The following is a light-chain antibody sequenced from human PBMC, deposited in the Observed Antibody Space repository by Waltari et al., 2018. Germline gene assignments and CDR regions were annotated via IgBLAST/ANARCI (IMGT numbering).Light chain of an antibody. CDR2: RAS. CDR1: QTISSW. Sequence: DIQMTQSPSTLSASVGDRVTITCRASQTISSWLDWYQQKPGKAPKLLIYRASSLESGVPSRFSGSGSGTEFTLTISSLQPDDFATYYCQQYNSVPYSFGQGTKLEIK. J-gene: IGKJ2*03. CDR3: QQYNSVPYS. V-gene: IGKV1-5*03.